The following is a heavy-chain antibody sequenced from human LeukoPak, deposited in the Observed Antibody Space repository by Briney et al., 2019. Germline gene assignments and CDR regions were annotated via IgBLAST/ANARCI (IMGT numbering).Heavy chain of an antibody. Sequence: PGGSLRLSCAASGFTVSSNCMSWVRQAPGKGLEWVSVIYSGGSTYYADSVKGRFTISRHNSKNTLYLQMNSLRAEDTAVYYCARGRDYVWGSYRYSGWFDPWGQGTLVTVSS. J-gene: IGHJ5*02. CDR3: ARGRDYVWGSYRYSGWFDP. CDR1: GFTVSSNC. D-gene: IGHD3-16*02. CDR2: IYSGGST. V-gene: IGHV3-53*04.